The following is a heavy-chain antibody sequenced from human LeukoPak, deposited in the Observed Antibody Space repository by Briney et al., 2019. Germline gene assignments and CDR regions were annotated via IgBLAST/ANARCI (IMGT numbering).Heavy chain of an antibody. Sequence: PGGSLRLSCAASGFILSDHYMDWVRQAPGKGLEWVGRIKHKADGYTTEYAASVKGRFSISRVDSKNSLYLQMNSLKAEDTAVYYCAKALSRDGYNYEKAMDVWGQGTTVTVSS. CDR2: IKHKADGYTT. J-gene: IGHJ6*02. D-gene: IGHD5-24*01. CDR1: GFILSDHY. CDR3: AKALSRDGYNYEKAMDV. V-gene: IGHV3-72*01.